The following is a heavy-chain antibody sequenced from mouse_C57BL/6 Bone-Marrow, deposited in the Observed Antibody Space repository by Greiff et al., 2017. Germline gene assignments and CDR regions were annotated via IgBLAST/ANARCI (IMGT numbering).Heavy chain of an antibody. CDR3: AGGWFPTGWFAY. V-gene: IGHV14-3*01. CDR2: IDPANGNT. D-gene: IGHD1-1*01. Sequence: VQLKESVAELVRPGASVKLSCTASGFNIKNTYMHWVKQRPEQGLEWIGRIDPANGNTKYAPKFQGKATITADTSSNTAYLQLSSLTSEDTAIYYCAGGWFPTGWFAYWGQGTLVTVSA. CDR1: GFNIKNTY. J-gene: IGHJ3*01.